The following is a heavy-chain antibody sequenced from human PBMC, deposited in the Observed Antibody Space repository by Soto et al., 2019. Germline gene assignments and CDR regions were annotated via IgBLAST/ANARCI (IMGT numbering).Heavy chain of an antibody. D-gene: IGHD3-3*01. CDR2: ISGNGGST. CDR3: AKAEFLEWLFSVY. CDR1: EFTFSSYA. Sequence: PVGSLRLSCTASEFTFSSYARSWVRQSPGKGLEWVSAISGNGGSTYYADSVKGRFTISRDNSKNTLYLQMNSLRAEDTAVYYCAKAEFLEWLFSVYWGQGTLVTVSS. V-gene: IGHV3-23*01. J-gene: IGHJ4*02.